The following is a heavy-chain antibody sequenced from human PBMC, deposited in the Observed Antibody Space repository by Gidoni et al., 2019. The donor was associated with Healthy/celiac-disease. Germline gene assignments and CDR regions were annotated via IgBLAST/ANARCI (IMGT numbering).Heavy chain of an antibody. D-gene: IGHD3-10*01. V-gene: IGHV1-69*06. J-gene: IGHJ6*03. Sequence: QVQLVQSGAEVKKPGSSVKVSCKASGGTFSSYAISWVRQAPGQGLEWMGGIIPIFGTANYAQKFQGRVTITADKSTSTAYMELSSLRSEDTAVYYCARDTLDRTIITMVRGVHYYMDVWGKGTTVTVSS. CDR1: GGTFSSYA. CDR2: IIPIFGTA. CDR3: ARDTLDRTIITMVRGVHYYMDV.